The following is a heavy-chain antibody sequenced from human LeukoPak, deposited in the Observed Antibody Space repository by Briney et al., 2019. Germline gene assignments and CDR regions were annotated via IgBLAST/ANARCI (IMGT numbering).Heavy chain of an antibody. D-gene: IGHD3-22*01. V-gene: IGHV4-38-2*02. Sequence: SETLSLTCTVSGYSISSGYHWGWIRQPPGKGLEWIGSIYHSGSTYYNPSLKSRVTISVDTSKNQFSLKLSSVTAADTAVYYCALVINYYDSSGYSFYFDYWGQGTLVTVSS. CDR1: GYSISSGYH. CDR2: IYHSGST. CDR3: ALVINYYDSSGYSFYFDY. J-gene: IGHJ4*02.